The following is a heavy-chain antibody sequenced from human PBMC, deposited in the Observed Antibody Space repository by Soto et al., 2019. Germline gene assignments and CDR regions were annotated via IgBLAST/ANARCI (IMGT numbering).Heavy chain of an antibody. Sequence: EVHLEESGGGLVQPGGSLTLSCAASGFTFSDHYLDWVRQAPGKGLEWIGRIRDTANSYTRDSAASVKGRFTISRDDSKTSLFPQMNSLKTEYTATYYCARIRLGRDKYFDLWGRGTLVTVSS. CDR3: ARIRLGRDKYFDL. V-gene: IGHV3-72*01. D-gene: IGHD7-27*01. J-gene: IGHJ2*01. CDR2: IRDTANSYTR. CDR1: GFTFSDHY.